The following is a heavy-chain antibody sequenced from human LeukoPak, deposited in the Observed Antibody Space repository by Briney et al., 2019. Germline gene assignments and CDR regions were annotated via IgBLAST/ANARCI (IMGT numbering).Heavy chain of an antibody. D-gene: IGHD5/OR15-5a*01. CDR2: IYTSGST. CDR3: ARHSTSFALFDP. Sequence: SETLSLTCTVSGRSISSYYLSWIRQPPGKGLEWIGYIYTSGSTNYNPSLKSRVTISVDTSKNQFSLKLSSVTAADSAVYYCARHSTSFALFDPWGQGALVTVSS. CDR1: GRSISSYY. V-gene: IGHV4-4*09. J-gene: IGHJ5*02.